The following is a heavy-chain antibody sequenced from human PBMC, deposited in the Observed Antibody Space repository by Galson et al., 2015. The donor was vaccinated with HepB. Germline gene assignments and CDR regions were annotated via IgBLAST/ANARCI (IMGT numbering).Heavy chain of an antibody. V-gene: IGHV1-18*01. Sequence: SVKVSCKASGYTFTSYGISWVRQAPGQGLEWMGWISAYNGNTNYAQKLQGRVTMTTDTSTSTAYMELRSLRSDDTAVYYCARDPNPQDWYSSSWYGYYYGMDVWGQGTTDTVSS. CDR1: GYTFTSYG. D-gene: IGHD6-13*01. CDR2: ISAYNGNT. CDR3: ARDPNPQDWYSSSWYGYYYGMDV. J-gene: IGHJ6*02.